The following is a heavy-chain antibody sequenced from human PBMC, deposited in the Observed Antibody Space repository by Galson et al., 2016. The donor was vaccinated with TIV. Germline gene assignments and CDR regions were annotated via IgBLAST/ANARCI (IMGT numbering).Heavy chain of an antibody. D-gene: IGHD3/OR15-3a*01. Sequence: SLRLSCAASGFTFSKYWMHWVRQAPEKGLVWISRTNVDVNSTSYADSVKGRVTISRDNARNTLYLLMNSLRVEDTAVYYCVRGGLEPFDYWGHGTLVTVSS. CDR3: VRGGLEPFDY. CDR2: TNVDVNST. V-gene: IGHV3-74*01. J-gene: IGHJ4*01. CDR1: GFTFSKYW.